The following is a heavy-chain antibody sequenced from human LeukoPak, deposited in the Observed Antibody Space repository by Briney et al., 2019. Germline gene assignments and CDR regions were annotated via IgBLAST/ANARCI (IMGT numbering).Heavy chain of an antibody. CDR2: ISPGYSDT. V-gene: IGHV5-51*01. D-gene: IGHD6-13*01. Sequence: GEALEISRKGSGYSFTSYWIGWVRQVPGKGLEWMGIISPGYSDTRYSPSFQGQVTISADKSISTAYLQWSSLKASDTAMYYCARGGAAGTWALFDYWGQGTLVTVSS. J-gene: IGHJ4*02. CDR3: ARGGAAGTWALFDY. CDR1: GYSFTSYW.